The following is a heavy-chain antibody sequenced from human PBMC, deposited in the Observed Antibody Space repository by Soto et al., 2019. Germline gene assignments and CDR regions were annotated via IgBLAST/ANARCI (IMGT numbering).Heavy chain of an antibody. J-gene: IGHJ5*02. CDR3: ARDDPFDP. CDR2: IHSSGRS. Sequence: QVRLRESGPQVVKPSATLSLNCNVSGGAFRSYFWSWIRQSPGKGLEWIGNIHSSGRSNYNPSFKSRFSMSIDPSKNQFSVRLTSVTPADTAVYYCARDDPFDPWGQGILVTVSS. V-gene: IGHV4-59*01. CDR1: GGAFRSYF.